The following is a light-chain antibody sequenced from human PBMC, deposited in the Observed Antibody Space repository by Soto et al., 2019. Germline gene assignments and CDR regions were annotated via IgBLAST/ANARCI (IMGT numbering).Light chain of an antibody. CDR2: EVT. J-gene: IGLJ3*02. CDR3: SSYTSSSTWV. Sequence: QSVLTQPASVSGSPGQSITISCTGTFSDVGGYNYVSWYQHHPGKAPKLMIYEVTNRPSGVSNRFSGSKFGNTASLTISGLQAEDEADYYCSSYTSSSTWVFGGGTKVTVL. V-gene: IGLV2-14*01. CDR1: FSDVGGYNY.